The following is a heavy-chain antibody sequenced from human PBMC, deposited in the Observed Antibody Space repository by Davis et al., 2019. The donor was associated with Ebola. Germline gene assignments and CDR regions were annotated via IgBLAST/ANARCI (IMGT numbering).Heavy chain of an antibody. V-gene: IGHV1-18*01. CDR2: ISAYNGNT. CDR1: GYTFTSYG. Sequence: ASVKVSCKASGYTFTSYGISWVRQAHGQGLEWMGWISAYNGNTNYAQKLQGRVTMTTDTSTSTAYMELRSLRSDDTAVYYCARDTPWWPPPSSSDNWFDPWGQGTLVTVSS. D-gene: IGHD2-15*01. CDR3: ARDTPWWPPPSSSDNWFDP. J-gene: IGHJ5*02.